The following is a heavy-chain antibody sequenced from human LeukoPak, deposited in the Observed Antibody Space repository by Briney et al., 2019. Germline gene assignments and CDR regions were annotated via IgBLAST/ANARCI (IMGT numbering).Heavy chain of an antibody. D-gene: IGHD6-6*01. Sequence: SETLSLTCTVSGGSIGSTTYYWGWIRQPPGKGLEWIGSIYYDGSAYYNPALKSRATISMDTSRTQFSLRLSSVTAADRAVYYCARHPVSSKTLDYWGQGTLVTVSS. J-gene: IGHJ4*02. V-gene: IGHV4-39*01. CDR2: IYYDGSA. CDR3: ARHPVSSKTLDY. CDR1: GGSIGSTTYY.